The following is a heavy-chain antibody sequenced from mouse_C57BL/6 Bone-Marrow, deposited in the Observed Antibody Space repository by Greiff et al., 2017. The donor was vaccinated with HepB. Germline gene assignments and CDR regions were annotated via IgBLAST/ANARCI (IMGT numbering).Heavy chain of an antibody. CDR2: INYDGSST. CDR3: ARDDDPTTDWYFDV. CDR1: GFTFSDYY. J-gene: IGHJ1*03. V-gene: IGHV5-16*01. Sequence: EVHLVESEGGLVQPGSSMKLSCTASGFTFSDYYMAWVRQVPEKGLEWVANINYDGSSTYYLDSLKSRFIISRDNATNILYLQRSSLKSEDTATYYCARDDDPTTDWYFDVWGTGTTVTVSS. D-gene: IGHD2-12*01.